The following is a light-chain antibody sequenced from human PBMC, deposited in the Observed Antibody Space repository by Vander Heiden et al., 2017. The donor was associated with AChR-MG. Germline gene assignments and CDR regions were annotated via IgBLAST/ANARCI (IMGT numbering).Light chain of an antibody. Sequence: DIQMTQSPSSLSASVGDRATITCRASQSISSYLNWYQQKPGKAPKLLIYAASSLQSGVPSRFSGSGSGTDFTLTISSLQPEDFATYYCQQSYSTPPRAFGQGTRLEIK. CDR3: QQSYSTPPRA. J-gene: IGKJ5*01. CDR1: QSISSY. V-gene: IGKV1-39*01. CDR2: AAS.